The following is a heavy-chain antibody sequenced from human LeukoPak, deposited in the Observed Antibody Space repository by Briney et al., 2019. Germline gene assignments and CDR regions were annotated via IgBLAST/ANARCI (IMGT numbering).Heavy chain of an antibody. Sequence: SQTLSLTCTVSGGSISSGSYYWSWIRQPAGKGLEWIGRIYTSGSTNYNPSLKSRVTISVDTSKNQFSLKLSSVTAADTAVYYCARRQGSWEVDDYYYYYMDVWGKGTTVTVSS. CDR2: IYTSGST. CDR3: ARRQGSWEVDDYYYYYMDV. D-gene: IGHD6-13*01. J-gene: IGHJ6*03. CDR1: GGSISSGSYY. V-gene: IGHV4-61*02.